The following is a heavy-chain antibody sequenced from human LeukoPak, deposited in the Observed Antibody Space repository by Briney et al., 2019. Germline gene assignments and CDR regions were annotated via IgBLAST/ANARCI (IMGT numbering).Heavy chain of an antibody. CDR1: GFTFSSYS. Sequence: GGSLRLSCAASGFTFSSYSMNWVRQAPGKGLEWVSYISSSSSTIYYADSVKGRFTIPRDNAKNSLYLQMNSLRDEDTAVYYCARYYGDYGNDAFDIWGQGTMVTVSS. D-gene: IGHD4-17*01. J-gene: IGHJ3*02. CDR3: ARYYGDYGNDAFDI. V-gene: IGHV3-48*02. CDR2: ISSSSSTI.